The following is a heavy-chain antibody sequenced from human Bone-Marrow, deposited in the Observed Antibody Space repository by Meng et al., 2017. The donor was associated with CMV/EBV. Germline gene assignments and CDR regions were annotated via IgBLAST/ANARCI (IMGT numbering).Heavy chain of an antibody. J-gene: IGHJ4*02. V-gene: IGHV3-66*01. D-gene: IGHD3-22*01. CDR2: IYSGGST. CDR1: GFTVSSNY. CDR3: ARGSFNYYDSSDYFDY. Sequence: SGFTVSSNYMSWVRQAPGKGLEWVSVIYSGGSTYYADSVKGRFTISRDNSKNTLYLQMNSLRAEDTAVYYCARGSFNYYDSSDYFDYWGQGTLVTVSS.